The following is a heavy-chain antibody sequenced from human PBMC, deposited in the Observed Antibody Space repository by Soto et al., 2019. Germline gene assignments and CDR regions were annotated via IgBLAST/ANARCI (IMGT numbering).Heavy chain of an antibody. CDR3: AREDSFDPFHH. V-gene: IGHV3-9*01. CDR2: ISWNSGNI. D-gene: IGHD2-21*01. J-gene: IGHJ1*01. CDR1: GFTFDDYA. Sequence: GGSLRLSCAASGFTFDDYAMHWVRQAPGKGLEWVSGISWNSGNIGYADSVKGRFTISRDHAMNTLYLQMNSLRVEDTAVYHCAREDSFDPFHHWGQGTLVTVSS.